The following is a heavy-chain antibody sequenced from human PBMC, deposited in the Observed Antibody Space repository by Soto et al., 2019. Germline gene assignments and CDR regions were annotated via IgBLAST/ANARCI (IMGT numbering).Heavy chain of an antibody. V-gene: IGHV4-39*01. Sequence: SETLSLTCTVSGGSISSGPYSWGWIRQPPGEGLEWIGTFHYSESTHYNPSLESRITISVDTSKSQFSLNLSFVTAADTAVYYCATMGTPATGLYFFDYWGQGSLVTVSS. CDR2: FHYSEST. D-gene: IGHD2-15*01. J-gene: IGHJ4*02. CDR1: GGSISSGPYS. CDR3: ATMGTPATGLYFFDY.